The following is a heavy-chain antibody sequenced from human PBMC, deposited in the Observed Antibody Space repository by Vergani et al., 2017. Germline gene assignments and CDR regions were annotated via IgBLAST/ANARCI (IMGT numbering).Heavy chain of an antibody. J-gene: IGHJ6*03. Sequence: QVQLQQWGAGLLKPSETLSLTCAVYGGSFSGYYWSWIRQPPGKGLEWSGEINHSGSTNYNPSLKSRVTRSVDTSKNQFYLKLSSVTAADTAVYYCAMGLPKYCYYYMDVWGKGTTVTVSS. V-gene: IGHV4-34*01. CDR2: INHSGST. CDR1: GGSFSGYY. D-gene: IGHD5-12*01. CDR3: AMGLPKYCYYYMDV.